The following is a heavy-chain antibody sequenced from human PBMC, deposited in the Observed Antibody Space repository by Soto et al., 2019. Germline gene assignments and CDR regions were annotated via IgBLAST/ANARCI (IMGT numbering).Heavy chain of an antibody. D-gene: IGHD3-3*01. CDR1: GDTFSSYA. CDR3: ARASSYDFWSGYYGIFDY. J-gene: IGHJ4*02. V-gene: IGHV1-69*01. CDR2: IIPIFGTA. Sequence: QVQLVQSGAEVKKPGSSVKVCCQASGDTFSSYAISWVRQDPGQGLEWMGGIIPIFGTANYAQKFQGRVTITADESTSTAYMELSSLRSEDTAVYYCARASSYDFWSGYYGIFDYWGQGTLVTVSS.